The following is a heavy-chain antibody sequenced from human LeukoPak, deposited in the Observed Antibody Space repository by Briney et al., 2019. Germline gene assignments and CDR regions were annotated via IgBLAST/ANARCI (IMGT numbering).Heavy chain of an antibody. V-gene: IGHV3-30*18. CDR3: AKERYSGSYQYDY. J-gene: IGHJ4*02. Sequence: TGGSLRLSCAASGFTFSSYGMHWVRQAPGKGLEWVAVISYDGSNKYYADSVKGRFTISRDNSKNTLYLQMNSLRAEDTAVYYCAKERYSGSYQYDYWGQGTLVTVSS. D-gene: IGHD1-26*01. CDR2: ISYDGSNK. CDR1: GFTFSSYG.